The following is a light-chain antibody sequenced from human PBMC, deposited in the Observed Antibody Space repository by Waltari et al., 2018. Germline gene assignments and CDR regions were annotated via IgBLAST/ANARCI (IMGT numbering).Light chain of an antibody. V-gene: IGKV2-30*02. CDR2: RVS. Sequence: DVVMTQSLLSLPVTLGQPASISCRSSQSLVHSDGNTYLNWFQQRPGQSPRRLFYRVSNRDSGVPDRFGGSGSGTDFTLKITRVEAEDVGVYYCMQGTHWPWTFGQGTKVEIK. CDR1: QSLVHSDGNTY. CDR3: MQGTHWPWT. J-gene: IGKJ1*01.